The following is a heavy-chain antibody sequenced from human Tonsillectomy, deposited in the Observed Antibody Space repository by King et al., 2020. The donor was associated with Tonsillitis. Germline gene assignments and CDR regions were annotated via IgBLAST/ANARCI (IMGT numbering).Heavy chain of an antibody. J-gene: IGHJ4*02. D-gene: IGHD5-18*01. CDR2: IAYDGSNK. Sequence: QLVQSGGGVVQPGRSLRLSCAASGFTFSDYGMHWVRQAPGKGLEWVAVIAYDGSNKYYGGSVKGRFTIFRDNSKNTLYLQMTSLRAEDTAVYYCAKDQERRIQLWRYFDYWGQGTLVTVSS. CDR1: GFTFSDYG. V-gene: IGHV3-30*18. CDR3: AKDQERRIQLWRYFDY.